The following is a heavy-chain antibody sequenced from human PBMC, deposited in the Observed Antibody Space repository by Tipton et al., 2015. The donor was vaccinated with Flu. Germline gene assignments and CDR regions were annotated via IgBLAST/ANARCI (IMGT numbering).Heavy chain of an antibody. J-gene: IGHJ4*02. CDR1: GGSISGYY. Sequence: TLSLTCNVSGGSISGYYWSWIRQPAGKGLEWIGYIYYSGSTNYNPSLKSRVTISVDTSKNQFSLKLSSVTAADTAVYYCARHADYGDYALTHFDYWGQGTLVTVSS. D-gene: IGHD4-17*01. V-gene: IGHV4-59*08. CDR2: IYYSGST. CDR3: ARHADYGDYALTHFDY.